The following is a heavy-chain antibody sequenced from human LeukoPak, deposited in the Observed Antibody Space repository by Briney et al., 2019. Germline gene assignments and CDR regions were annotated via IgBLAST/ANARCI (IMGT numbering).Heavy chain of an antibody. V-gene: IGHV4-59*01. CDR2: IYYSGST. Sequence: PSETLSLTCTVSGGSISSYYWSWIRQPPGKGLEWIGYIYYSGSTNYNPSLKSRVTISVDTSKNQFSLKLSSVTAADTAVYYCGGGGTWVQPGDYWGQGTLVTVSS. CDR1: GGSISSYY. D-gene: IGHD1-1*01. CDR3: GGGGTWVQPGDY. J-gene: IGHJ4*02.